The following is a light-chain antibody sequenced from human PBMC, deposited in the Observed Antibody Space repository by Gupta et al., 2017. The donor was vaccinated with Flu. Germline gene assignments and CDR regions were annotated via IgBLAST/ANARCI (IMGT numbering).Light chain of an antibody. CDR3: QSSENKIWL. J-gene: IGLJ3*02. Sequence: SPGQTARVTCSGDALPKQYAYWYQQKPGQAPVLIIYKDTERPSGIPERFSGSSSGTTVTLTISAVQAEDEADYYCQSSENKIWLFGGGTKLTVL. CDR2: KDT. V-gene: IGLV3-25*03. CDR1: ALPKQY.